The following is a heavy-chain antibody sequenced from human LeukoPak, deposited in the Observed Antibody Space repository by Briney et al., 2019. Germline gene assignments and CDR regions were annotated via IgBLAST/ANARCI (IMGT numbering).Heavy chain of an antibody. CDR1: VGSISSSSYY. CDR3: ARDQSSWFDP. J-gene: IGHJ5*02. CDR2: IYYSGST. Sequence: SETLSLTCTVSVGSISSSSYYWGWIRQPPGKGLEWIGSIYYSGSTYYNPSLKSRVTISVDTSKNQFSLKLSSVTAADTAVYYCARDQSSWFDPWGQGTLVTVSS. V-gene: IGHV4-39*07.